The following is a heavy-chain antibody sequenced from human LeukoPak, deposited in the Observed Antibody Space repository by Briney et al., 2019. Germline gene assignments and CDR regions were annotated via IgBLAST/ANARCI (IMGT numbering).Heavy chain of an antibody. CDR3: ARLAAAGRFTYYYMDV. Sequence: PSETLSLTCTVFDYSISSDYYWGWIRQPPGKGLEWIGSINHSGNTYYSPSLKSRLTISVDTSKKQFSLKVTSVTAADTAMYYCARLAAAGRFTYYYMDVWGKATTVTVSS. V-gene: IGHV4-38-2*02. CDR2: INHSGNT. J-gene: IGHJ6*03. CDR1: DYSISSDYY. D-gene: IGHD6-13*01.